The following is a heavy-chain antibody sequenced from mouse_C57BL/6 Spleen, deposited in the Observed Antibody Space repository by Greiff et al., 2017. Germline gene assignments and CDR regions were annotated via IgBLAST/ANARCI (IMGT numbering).Heavy chain of an antibody. CDR2: INPNNGGT. CDR3: AIPLYYYGSSWDYAMDY. D-gene: IGHD1-1*01. Sequence: VQLQQSGPELVKPGASVKISCKASGYTFTDYYMNWVKQSHGKSLEWIGDINPNNGGTSYNQKFKGKATLTVDKSSSTAYMELRSLTSEDSAVYYCAIPLYYYGSSWDYAMDYWGQGTSVTVSS. J-gene: IGHJ4*01. V-gene: IGHV1-26*01. CDR1: GYTFTDYY.